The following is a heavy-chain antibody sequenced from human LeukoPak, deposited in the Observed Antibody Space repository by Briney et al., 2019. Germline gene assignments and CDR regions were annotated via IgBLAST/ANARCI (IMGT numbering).Heavy chain of an antibody. J-gene: IGHJ3*02. CDR1: GFTFRNYA. CDR2: ISDGGNT. V-gene: IGHV3-23*01. Sequence: GGSLRPSCAVSGFTFRNYAMSWVRQAPGKGLEWVSSISDGGNTYYPDSVKGRFTISRDNSRNTLYLQMSGLRAEDSALYYCAKRGVTIGFWNAFHIWGQGTMVTVSS. D-gene: IGHD3-10*01. CDR3: AKRGVTIGFWNAFHI.